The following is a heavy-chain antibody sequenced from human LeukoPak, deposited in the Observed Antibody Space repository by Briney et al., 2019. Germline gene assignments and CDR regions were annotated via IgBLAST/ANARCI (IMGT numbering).Heavy chain of an antibody. CDR2: ISWNSGSK. Sequence: GGSLRLSCAASGFTFDDYAMHWVRQAPGKGLEGVSGISWNSGSKGYADSVKGRFTISRDNAKNSLYLQMNSLRAEDTAFYYCAKGNDSSGYYYSFDCWGQGTLVTVSS. J-gene: IGHJ4*02. CDR1: GFTFDDYA. CDR3: AKGNDSSGYYYSFDC. V-gene: IGHV3-9*01. D-gene: IGHD3-22*01.